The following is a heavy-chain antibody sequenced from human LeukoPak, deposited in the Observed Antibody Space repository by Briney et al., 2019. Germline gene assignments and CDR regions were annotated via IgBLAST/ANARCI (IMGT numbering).Heavy chain of an antibody. Sequence: PSETLSLTCTASGFTISNYYWSWVRQPPGKGLEWIGYIYYSGSTNYNPSLKSRVTISVDTSKNQFSLKLNSVTAADTAVYYCARAPNYGDPIDYWGQGTLVTVSS. V-gene: IGHV4-59*01. CDR2: IYYSGST. CDR3: ARAPNYGDPIDY. J-gene: IGHJ4*02. CDR1: GFTISNYY. D-gene: IGHD4-17*01.